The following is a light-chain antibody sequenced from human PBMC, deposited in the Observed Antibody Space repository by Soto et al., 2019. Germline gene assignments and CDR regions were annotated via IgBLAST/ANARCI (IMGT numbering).Light chain of an antibody. CDR2: DVS. CDR1: RSDVGGYNY. Sequence: ALARPVPRSGSPGQWSTLSRTGNRSDVGGYNYVSWYQQHPGEAPKLMIYDVSNRPSGVSNRFSGSKSGNTASLTISGLQAEDEADYYCSSYTSSSTLYVFGTGTKVTVL. V-gene: IGLV2-14*01. J-gene: IGLJ1*01. CDR3: SSYTSSSTLYV.